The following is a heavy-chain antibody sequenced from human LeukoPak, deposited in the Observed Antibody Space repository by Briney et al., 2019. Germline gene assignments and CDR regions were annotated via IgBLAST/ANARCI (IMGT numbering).Heavy chain of an antibody. CDR1: GGPISTYY. CDR3: ARVAGTGIMFFLDV. V-gene: IGHV4-59*01. D-gene: IGHD6-19*01. CDR2: IYYSGST. J-gene: IGHJ6*04. Sequence: SETLSLTCAISGGPISTYYWSWIRQPPGKGLEWIGYIYYSGSTDYNPSLKSRVTISVDTSKNQFSLKLSSVTAADTAVYYCARVAGTGIMFFLDVWGKGTTVTVSS.